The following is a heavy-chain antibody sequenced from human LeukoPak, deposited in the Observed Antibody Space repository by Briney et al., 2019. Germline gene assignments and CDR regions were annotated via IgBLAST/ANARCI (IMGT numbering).Heavy chain of an antibody. CDR3: ARARNAMVRGVYVDY. CDR2: ISYVGSNK. D-gene: IGHD3-10*01. Sequence: PGGSLRLSCAASGFTFSSYAMHWVRQAPGKGLEWVAVISYVGSNKYYADSVKGRFTISRDNSKNTLYLQMNSLRAEDMAVYYCARARNAMVRGVYVDYWGQGTLVTVSS. J-gene: IGHJ4*02. CDR1: GFTFSSYA. V-gene: IGHV3-30*04.